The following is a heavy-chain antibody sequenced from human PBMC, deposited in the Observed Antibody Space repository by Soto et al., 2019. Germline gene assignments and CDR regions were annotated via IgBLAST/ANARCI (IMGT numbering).Heavy chain of an antibody. V-gene: IGHV4-31*03. Sequence: QVQLQESGPGLVKPSQTLSLTCTVSGGSISSGGFYWSWIRQLPGKGLGWIGFIYSNGNSYYNPSLKSRVNISLDTSKNKFSLKISSVTVADTAVYYCARDGRTSGYYLDFWGQGTLVTVSP. J-gene: IGHJ4*02. CDR2: IYSNGNS. CDR3: ARDGRTSGYYLDF. D-gene: IGHD3-22*01. CDR1: GGSISSGGFY.